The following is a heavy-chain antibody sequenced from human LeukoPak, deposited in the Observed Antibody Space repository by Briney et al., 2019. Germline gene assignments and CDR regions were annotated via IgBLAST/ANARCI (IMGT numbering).Heavy chain of an antibody. D-gene: IGHD3-3*01. CDR3: ARDGLLRFSPGWFDP. CDR1: GYTFTGYY. CDR2: INPNSGGT. V-gene: IGHV1-2*02. Sequence: ASVKVSCKASGYTFTGYYMHWVRQAPGQGLEWMGWINPNSGGTNYAQKFQGRVTMTRDTSISTAYMELSRLRSDDTAVYYCARDGLLRFSPGWFDPWGQGTLVTVSS. J-gene: IGHJ5*02.